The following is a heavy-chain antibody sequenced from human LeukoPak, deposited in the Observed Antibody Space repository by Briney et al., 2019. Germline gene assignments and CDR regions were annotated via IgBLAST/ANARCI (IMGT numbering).Heavy chain of an antibody. D-gene: IGHD3-16*02. CDR1: GFTFSSYW. CDR3: AASEGLYVWGSYRIDY. V-gene: IGHV3-7*01. Sequence: PGGPLRLSCAASGFTFSSYWVRWVRQAPGKGLEWVANIKQDGNEKYYVDSVKGRFTISRDNAKNSLYLQMNSLRAEDTAVYYCAASEGLYVWGSYRIDYWGQGTLVTVSS. CDR2: IKQDGNEK. J-gene: IGHJ4*02.